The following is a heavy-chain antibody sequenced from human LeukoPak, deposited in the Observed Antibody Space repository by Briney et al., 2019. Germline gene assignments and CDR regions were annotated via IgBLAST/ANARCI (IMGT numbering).Heavy chain of an antibody. J-gene: IGHJ6*02. CDR3: ARVGGYSYGRYYYYYGMDV. CDR2: ISYDGSNK. V-gene: IGHV3-30*03. D-gene: IGHD5-18*01. Sequence: GGSLRLSCAASGFTFSSYGMHWVRQAPGKGLEWVAVISYDGSNKYYADSVKGRFTISRDNSKNTLYLQMNSLGAEDTAVYYCARVGGYSYGRYYYYYGMDVWGQGTTVTVSS. CDR1: GFTFSSYG.